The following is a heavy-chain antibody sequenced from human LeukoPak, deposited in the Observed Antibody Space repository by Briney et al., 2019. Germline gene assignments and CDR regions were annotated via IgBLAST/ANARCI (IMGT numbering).Heavy chain of an antibody. V-gene: IGHV3-9*01. CDR1: GFTFDDYA. CDR3: VAVPETDFWIGFYLDY. J-gene: IGHJ4*02. Sequence: TGGSLRLSCAASGFTFDDYAMHWVRQAPGKGLEWVSGITWHSENIDYADSVKGRFTISRDNAKNSLYLQMNNLRAEDTALYFCVAVPETDFWIGFYLDYWGQGILVTVSS. CDR2: ITWHSENI. D-gene: IGHD3-3*01.